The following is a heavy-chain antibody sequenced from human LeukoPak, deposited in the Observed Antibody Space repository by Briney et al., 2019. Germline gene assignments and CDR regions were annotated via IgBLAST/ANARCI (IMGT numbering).Heavy chain of an antibody. J-gene: IGHJ4*02. Sequence: GGSLRLSCAASGFTFSSYSMNWVRQAPGKGPEWVSYISSSSYYIYYEDSVKGRFTISRDNAKNSLYLQMNSLRAEDTAVYYCARRPLSSIDYFDYWGQGTLVTVSS. CDR2: ISSSSYYI. V-gene: IGHV3-21*01. CDR1: GFTFSSYS. D-gene: IGHD6-6*01. CDR3: ARRPLSSIDYFDY.